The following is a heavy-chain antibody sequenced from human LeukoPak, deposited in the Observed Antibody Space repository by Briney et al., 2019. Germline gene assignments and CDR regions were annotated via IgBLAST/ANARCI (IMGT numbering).Heavy chain of an antibody. CDR2: ISNSGRTT. J-gene: IGHJ4*02. Sequence: GGSLRLSCAASGFTFSDHYMDWIRQAPGKGLEWVSYISNSGRTTYYADSVKGRFTISRDNAKNSLYLQMNSLRAEDTAVYYCARERSYDLDYWGQGTLVTVSS. CDR3: ARERSYDLDY. CDR1: GFTFSDHY. V-gene: IGHV3-11*04. D-gene: IGHD1-26*01.